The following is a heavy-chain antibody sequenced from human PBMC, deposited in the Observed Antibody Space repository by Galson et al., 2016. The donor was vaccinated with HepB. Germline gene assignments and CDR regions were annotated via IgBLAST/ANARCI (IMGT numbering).Heavy chain of an antibody. D-gene: IGHD2-15*01. CDR3: ARHSVVVIFYGMDV. CDR2: IDPSDSYI. CDR1: GYNFTTYW. V-gene: IGHV5-10-1*01. J-gene: IGHJ6*02. Sequence: QSGAEVKKPGESLRISCTGSGYNFTTYWISWVRQMPGKGLEWLGRIDPSDSYINYSPSFEGHLTISADKSINTAYLQWSSLEASDTAMYFCARHSVVVIFYGMDVWGQGTTVTVSS.